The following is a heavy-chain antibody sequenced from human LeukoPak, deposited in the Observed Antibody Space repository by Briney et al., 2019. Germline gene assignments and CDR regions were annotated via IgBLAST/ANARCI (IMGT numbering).Heavy chain of an antibody. CDR2: IKQDGSGQ. CDR1: GFTFSTFW. CDR3: ARGRGTYGLYYFDY. J-gene: IGHJ4*02. V-gene: IGHV3-7*04. D-gene: IGHD3-10*01. Sequence: GGSLRLSCTASGFTFSTFWMTWVRQAPWKGLEWVANIKQDGSGQYYVDSVKGRFTISRDNAKNSLSLQMNSLRAEDTALYYCARGRGTYGLYYFDYWGQGSLVTVSS.